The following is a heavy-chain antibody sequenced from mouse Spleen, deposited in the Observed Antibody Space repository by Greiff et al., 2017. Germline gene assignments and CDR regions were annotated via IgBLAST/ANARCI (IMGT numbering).Heavy chain of an antibody. CDR2: INPSSGYT. J-gene: IGHJ4*01. CDR1: GYTFTSYT. CDR3: AREGYGSRRYAMDY. D-gene: IGHD1-1*01. Sequence: QVTLKESGAELARPGASVKMSCKASGYTFTSYTMHWVKQRPGQGLEWIGYINPSSGYTNYNQKFKDKATLTADKSSSTAYMQLSSLTSEDSAVYYCAREGYGSRRYAMDYWGQGTSVTVSS. V-gene: IGHV1-4*01.